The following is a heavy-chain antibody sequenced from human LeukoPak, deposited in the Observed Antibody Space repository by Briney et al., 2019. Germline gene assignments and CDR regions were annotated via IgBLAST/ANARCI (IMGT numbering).Heavy chain of an antibody. Sequence: GGSLRLSCGASGFTFSSYEMNWVRQAPGKGLEWLSYISGSGDTKYYADSVKGRFTISRDNAKNSLYLQMNSLRAEDMALYYCTASMTTVTMGWFDPWGQGTLVTVSS. CDR2: ISGSGDTK. V-gene: IGHV3-48*03. CDR1: GFTFSSYE. CDR3: TASMTTVTMGWFDP. D-gene: IGHD4-17*01. J-gene: IGHJ5*02.